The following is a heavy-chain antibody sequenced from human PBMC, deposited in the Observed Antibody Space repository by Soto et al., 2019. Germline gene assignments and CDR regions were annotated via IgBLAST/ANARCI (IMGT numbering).Heavy chain of an antibody. V-gene: IGHV4-30-4*01. Sequence: PSETLSLTCTVSGGSISSGDYYWSWIRQPPGKGLEWIGYIYYSGSTHYTPSLKSRVTISVDTSKNQFSLKLSSVTAADTAVYYCARGVYYYDSSGTLLDYWGQGTLVTVSS. CDR1: GGSISSGDYY. CDR3: ARGVYYYDSSGTLLDY. J-gene: IGHJ4*02. D-gene: IGHD3-22*01. CDR2: IYYSGST.